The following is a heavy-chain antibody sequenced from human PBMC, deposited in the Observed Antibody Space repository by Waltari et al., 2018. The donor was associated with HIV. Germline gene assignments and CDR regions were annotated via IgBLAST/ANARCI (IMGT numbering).Heavy chain of an antibody. CDR3: ARYGSTPTYFDY. CDR1: GFTFSSYS. D-gene: IGHD1-7*01. V-gene: IGHV3-21*01. J-gene: IGHJ4*02. Sequence: EVQLVESGGGLVKPGGSLRLSCAASGFTFSSYSMNWVRQAPGKGLELVSAIMSSSSDIYYADSVKGRFTISRDNAKNSLYLQMNSLRAEDTAVYYCARYGSTPTYFDYWGQGTLVTVSS. CDR2: IMSSSSDI.